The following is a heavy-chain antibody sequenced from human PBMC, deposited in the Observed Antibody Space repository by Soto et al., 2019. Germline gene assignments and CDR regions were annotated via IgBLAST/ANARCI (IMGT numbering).Heavy chain of an antibody. CDR3: ARGIAAAGIIFPWWFDP. J-gene: IGHJ5*02. V-gene: IGHV4-59*01. CDR1: GGSISSYY. Sequence: LSLTCTVSGGSISSYYWSWIRQPPGKGLEWIGYIYYSGSTNYNPSLKSRVTISVDTSKNQFSLKLSSVTAADTAVYYCARGIAAAGIIFPWWFDPWGQGTLVTVSS. D-gene: IGHD6-13*01. CDR2: IYYSGST.